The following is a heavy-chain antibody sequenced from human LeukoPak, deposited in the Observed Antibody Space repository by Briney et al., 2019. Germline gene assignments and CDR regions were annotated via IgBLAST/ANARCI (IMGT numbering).Heavy chain of an antibody. D-gene: IGHD3-22*01. Sequence: GGSLRLSCEGSGFSFGDYYMSWIRQIPGKGLEWVSYISNSGADTNYADSVKGRFTISRDSAKNSLYLQMNSLRAEDTALYYCARHYYDSRYPTSGYYMDVWGKGTTVTVSS. CDR2: ISNSGADT. J-gene: IGHJ6*03. V-gene: IGHV3-11*03. CDR1: GFSFGDYY. CDR3: ARHYYDSRYPTSGYYMDV.